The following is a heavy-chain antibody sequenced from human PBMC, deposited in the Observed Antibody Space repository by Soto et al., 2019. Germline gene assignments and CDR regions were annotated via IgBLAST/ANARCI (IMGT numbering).Heavy chain of an antibody. V-gene: IGHV4-31*03. CDR2: IYYSGST. CDR3: ARADGVRPGKWLRCAVGAFDN. CDR1: GGSISSGGYY. Sequence: SETLSLTCTVSGGSISSGGYYWSWIRQHPGKGLEWIGYIYYSGSTYYNPSLKSRVTISVDTSKNQFSLKLSSVTAADTAVYYCARADGVRPGKWLRCAVGAFDNWGQRTMVTVSS. J-gene: IGHJ3*02. D-gene: IGHD5-12*01.